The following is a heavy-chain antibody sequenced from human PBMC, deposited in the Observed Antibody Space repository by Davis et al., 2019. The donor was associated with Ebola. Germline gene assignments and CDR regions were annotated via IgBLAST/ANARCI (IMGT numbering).Heavy chain of an antibody. CDR2: IKQDGSEK. Sequence: GESLKISCAASGFTFSSYWMSWVRQAPGKGLKWVANIKQDGSEKYYVDSVKGRFTISRDNAKNSLYLQMNSLRAEDTAVYYCARARQPLLYVYYYGMDVWGQGTTVTVSS. CDR1: GFTFSSYW. J-gene: IGHJ6*02. V-gene: IGHV3-7*03. CDR3: ARARQPLLYVYYYGMDV. D-gene: IGHD2-2*02.